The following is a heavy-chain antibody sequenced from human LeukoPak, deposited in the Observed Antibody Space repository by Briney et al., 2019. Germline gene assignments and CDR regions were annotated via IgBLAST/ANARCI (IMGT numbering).Heavy chain of an antibody. CDR3: VTRPVAGLT. CDR2: ISPHGGDT. J-gene: IGHJ5*02. CDR1: GFGFSSSA. V-gene: IGHV3-64D*06. Sequence: PGGSLRLSCSASGFGFSSSAMYWVRQASGNELGYVSAISPHGGDTFYTDSVKGRFTISRDNSKNTLYLQMTSLRPEDTAVYYCVTRPVAGLTWGQGTLVTVSS. D-gene: IGHD6-19*01.